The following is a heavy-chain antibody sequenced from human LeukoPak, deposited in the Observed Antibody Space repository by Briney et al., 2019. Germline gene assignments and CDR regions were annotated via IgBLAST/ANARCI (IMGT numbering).Heavy chain of an antibody. Sequence: PSDTLSLTCTLSGGSISSHFWSWIRHPPGKGLDWIGNIYNSGTTNYNPSLKSGVTISVDTSKNQLSLQVTSVTAADTAVYYCTKATQWLAFDYWGRGTLVTVSS. D-gene: IGHD6-19*01. CDR3: TKATQWLAFDY. CDR1: GGSISSHF. CDR2: IYNSGTT. V-gene: IGHV4-59*11. J-gene: IGHJ4*02.